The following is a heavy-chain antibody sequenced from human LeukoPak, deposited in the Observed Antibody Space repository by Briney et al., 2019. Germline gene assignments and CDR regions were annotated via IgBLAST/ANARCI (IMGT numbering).Heavy chain of an antibody. V-gene: IGHV4-39*07. J-gene: IGHJ4*02. CDR3: ARFFDY. CDR2: IYYSGST. CDR1: GGSISSSSYS. Sequence: SETLSLTCTVSGGSISSSSYSWGWIRQPPGKGLEWFGSIYYSGSTYYNPSLKSRVTISVDTSKNQLSLKLSSVTAADTAVYYCARFFDYWGQGTLVSVSS.